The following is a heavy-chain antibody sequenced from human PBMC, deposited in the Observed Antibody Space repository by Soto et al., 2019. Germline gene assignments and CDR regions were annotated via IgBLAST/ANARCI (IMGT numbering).Heavy chain of an antibody. CDR1: GFTFSSYA. J-gene: IGHJ5*01. CDR3: AKDTRYGDYVRWFDS. D-gene: IGHD4-17*01. Sequence: EVHLLESGGGLVQPGGSLRLSCTAYGFTFSSYAMTWVRQAPGRGLEGVSGITASGGRTYYADSVKGRFTVSRDNSKSTRYLQMNSLRAEDTAVYYCAKDTRYGDYVRWFDSWGQGTLVTVSS. V-gene: IGHV3-23*01. CDR2: ITASGGRT.